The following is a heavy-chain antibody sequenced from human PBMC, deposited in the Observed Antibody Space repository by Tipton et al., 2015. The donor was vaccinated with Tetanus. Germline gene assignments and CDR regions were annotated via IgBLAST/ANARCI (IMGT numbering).Heavy chain of an antibody. J-gene: IGHJ4*02. CDR1: GGSITKDY. D-gene: IGHD2-2*01. CDR3: AKSDRVTRTSWYFHD. V-gene: IGHV4-59*08. CDR2: ISHSGSP. Sequence: TLSLTCNVSGGSITKDYWSWIRQSPGKTLEWIGYISHSGSPNYNPSLKSRVTISVDTSKNQFSLRLNSVTAVDTAVYYCAKSDRVTRTSWYFHDWGQGTLVTVSS.